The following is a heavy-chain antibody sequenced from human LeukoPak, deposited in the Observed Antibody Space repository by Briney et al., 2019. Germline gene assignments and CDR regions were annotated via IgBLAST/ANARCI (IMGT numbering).Heavy chain of an antibody. J-gene: IGHJ3*02. D-gene: IGHD4-17*01. Sequence: SETLSLTCTVSGGSISSGSYYWSWIRQPAGKGLEWIGRIYTSGSTNYNPSLKSRVTISVDTSKNQFSLKLSSVTAADTAVYYCARELRDAFDIWGQGTMVTVSS. CDR1: GGSISSGSYY. V-gene: IGHV4-61*02. CDR2: IYTSGST. CDR3: ARELRDAFDI.